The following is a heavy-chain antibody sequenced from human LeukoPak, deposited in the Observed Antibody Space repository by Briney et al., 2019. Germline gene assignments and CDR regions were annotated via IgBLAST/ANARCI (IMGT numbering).Heavy chain of an antibody. V-gene: IGHV4-59*01. D-gene: IGHD6-13*01. CDR1: GGSISSSY. J-gene: IGHJ4*02. CDR2: IYYSGST. CDR3: ARGPYSSRYDY. Sequence: PSETLSLTCTVSGGSISSSYWSWIRQPPAKGLEWIGYIYYSGSTNYNPSLKSRVTMSVHTSKNQFSLNLSSVIAADTAVYYCARGPYSSRYDYWGQGTVVTVSS.